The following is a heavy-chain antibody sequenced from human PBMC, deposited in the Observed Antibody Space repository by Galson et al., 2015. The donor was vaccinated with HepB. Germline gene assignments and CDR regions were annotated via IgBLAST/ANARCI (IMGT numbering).Heavy chain of an antibody. CDR2: ISFDGSNK. CDR3: ANLVFSPAARRRYGMDV. Sequence: SLRLSCAASGFTFSSYGMHWVRQAPGKGLEWVAVISFDGSNKYYVDSGKGRFTISRDNSKNTLYLQMSSLRPEDTAVYYCANLVFSPAARRRYGMDVWGQGTTVTVSS. V-gene: IGHV3-30*18. D-gene: IGHD6-6*01. CDR1: GFTFSSYG. J-gene: IGHJ6*02.